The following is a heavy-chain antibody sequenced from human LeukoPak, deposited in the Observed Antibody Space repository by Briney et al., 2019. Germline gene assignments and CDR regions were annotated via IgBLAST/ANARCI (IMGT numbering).Heavy chain of an antibody. D-gene: IGHD1-7*01. Sequence: ASVKVSCKASGYTFTGYYMHWVRQAPGQGLEWMGWIGAYNGNTNYAQKLQGRVTMTRDTSISTAYMELSRLRSDDTAVYYCARVPTGTGYYYYYMDVWGKGTTVTVSS. J-gene: IGHJ6*03. CDR3: ARVPTGTGYYYYYMDV. CDR2: IGAYNGNT. CDR1: GYTFTGYY. V-gene: IGHV1-2*02.